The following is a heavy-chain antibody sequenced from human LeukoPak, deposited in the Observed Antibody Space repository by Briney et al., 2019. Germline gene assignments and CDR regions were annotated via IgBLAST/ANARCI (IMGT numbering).Heavy chain of an antibody. J-gene: IGHJ4*02. CDR1: GGXIXXXX. V-gene: IGHV4-59*01. D-gene: IGHD4-17*01. Sequence: SETLSLTRTVSGGXIXXXXXXXIXXXPXKXXEXIGYIYYRGSTNYTPSLKSRVTFSVDTSKNQFSMKLNSVTAADTAVYYCARGGDYGDIRYFDYWGQGTLVTVSS. CDR3: ARGGDYGDIRYFDY. CDR2: IYYRGST.